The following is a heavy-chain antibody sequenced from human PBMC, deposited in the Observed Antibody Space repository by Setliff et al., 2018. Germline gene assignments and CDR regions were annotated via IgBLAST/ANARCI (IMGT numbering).Heavy chain of an antibody. J-gene: IGHJ4*02. CDR2: SKSIDEGRTT. D-gene: IGHD2-21*01. CDR1: GFTFSIYS. CDR3: ALAYCRSTTCHPLYY. V-gene: IGHV3-15*07. Sequence: GGSLRLSCATSGFTFSIYSLNWVRQAPGKGLGWVGRSKSIDEGRTTDYPAPVKDICTITRDDSKNTVYRQMNSLTSDDTAVYYCALAYCRSTTCHPLYYWGQGTLVTVSS.